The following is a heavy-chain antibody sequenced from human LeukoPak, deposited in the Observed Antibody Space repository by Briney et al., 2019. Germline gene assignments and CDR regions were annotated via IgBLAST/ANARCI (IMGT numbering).Heavy chain of an antibody. Sequence: PGGSLRLSCAASGFTFSDYYMSWIRQAPGKGLEWVSYISSSSSYTNYADSVKGRFTISRDSAKNSLYLQMNSLRAEDTAVYYCARRYYDSSGYWLDAFDIWGQGTMVTVSS. V-gene: IGHV3-11*03. CDR3: ARRYYDSSGYWLDAFDI. CDR1: GFTFSDYY. D-gene: IGHD3-22*01. CDR2: ISSSSSYT. J-gene: IGHJ3*02.